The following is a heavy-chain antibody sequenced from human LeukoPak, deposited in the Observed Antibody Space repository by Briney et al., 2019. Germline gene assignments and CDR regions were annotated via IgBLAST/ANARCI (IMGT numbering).Heavy chain of an antibody. J-gene: IGHJ1*01. CDR2: ISWNSAYI. Sequence: GRSLRLSCAASGFTFNNYAMHWVRQGPGKGLEWVSGISWNSAYIGYADSVKGRFTISRDNANNCLYLQMNSLSAEDTALYYCASWDSSGWYPFQHWGQGTLVTASS. CDR1: GFTFNNYA. D-gene: IGHD6-19*01. V-gene: IGHV3-9*01. CDR3: ASWDSSGWYPFQH.